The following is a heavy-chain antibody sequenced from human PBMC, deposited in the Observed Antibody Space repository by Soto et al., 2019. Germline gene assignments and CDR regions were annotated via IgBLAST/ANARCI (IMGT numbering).Heavy chain of an antibody. CDR1: GGSVSSGSYY. D-gene: IGHD6-19*01. J-gene: IGHJ4*02. V-gene: IGHV4-61*01. CDR2: IYYSGST. CDR3: ASPPGAQYSSGWWRCDY. Sequence: QVKLQESGPGLVKPSETLSLTCTVSGGSVSSGSYYWSWIRQPPGQGLEWIGYIYYSGSTNYNPSLKSRVTISVDTSKNQFSRKLSSVTAADTAGYYCASPPGAQYSSGWWRCDYCGQGALVTVSS.